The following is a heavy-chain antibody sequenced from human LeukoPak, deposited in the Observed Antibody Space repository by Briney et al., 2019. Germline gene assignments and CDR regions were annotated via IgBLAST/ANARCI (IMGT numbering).Heavy chain of an antibody. Sequence: GGSLRLSCAASGFTFSSYSMNWVRQAPGKGLEWVSSISSSSSYIYYADSVKGRFTISRDNAKNSLYLQMNSLRAEDTAVYYCAKLLVGYYYYGMDVWGQGTTVTVSS. V-gene: IGHV3-21*04. CDR2: ISSSSSYI. CDR1: GFTFSSYS. D-gene: IGHD1-26*01. J-gene: IGHJ6*02. CDR3: AKLLVGYYYYGMDV.